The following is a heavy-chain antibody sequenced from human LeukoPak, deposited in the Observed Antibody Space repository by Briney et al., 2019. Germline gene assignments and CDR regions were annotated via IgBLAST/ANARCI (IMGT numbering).Heavy chain of an antibody. J-gene: IGHJ4*02. D-gene: IGHD3-10*01. CDR1: GGSISSYY. V-gene: IGHV4-59*01. Sequence: PSETLSLTCTVSGGSISSYYWSWIRQPPGKGLEWIGYIYYGGSTNYNPSLKSRVTISVDTSKNQFSLKLSSVTAADTAVYYCARASENTMVRAAVEYYFDYWGQGTLVTVSS. CDR3: ARASENTMVRAAVEYYFDY. CDR2: IYYGGST.